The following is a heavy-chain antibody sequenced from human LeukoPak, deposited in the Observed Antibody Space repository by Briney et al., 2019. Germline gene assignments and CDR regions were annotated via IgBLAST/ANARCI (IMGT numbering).Heavy chain of an antibody. CDR1: GGSISSSSYY. Sequence: SETLSLTCTVSGGSISSSSYYWGWIRQPPGKGLEWIGSIYYSGSTYYNPSLKSRVTISVDTSKNQFSLKLSSVTAADTAVYYCARRAADYYYYGMDVWSQGTTVTVSS. CDR3: ARRAADYYYYGMDV. V-gene: IGHV4-39*01. J-gene: IGHJ6*02. D-gene: IGHD6-25*01. CDR2: IYYSGST.